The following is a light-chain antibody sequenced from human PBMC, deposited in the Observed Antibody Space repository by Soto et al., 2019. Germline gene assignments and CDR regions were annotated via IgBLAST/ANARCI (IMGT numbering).Light chain of an antibody. CDR3: QQYNSWPQT. CDR1: ESVSTN. Sequence: ETVMTQSPPTVPVSPGEGASLSCMASESVSTNLAWYQQKPGQAPRLLIYDVSTGATGIPARFSGRGSGTEFTLTISSLQSEDFAVYYCQQYNSWPQTFGLGTKVDI. V-gene: IGKV3-15*01. CDR2: DVS. J-gene: IGKJ1*01.